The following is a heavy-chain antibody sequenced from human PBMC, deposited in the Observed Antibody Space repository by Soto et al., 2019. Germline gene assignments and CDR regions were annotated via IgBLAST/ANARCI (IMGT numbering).Heavy chain of an antibody. J-gene: IGHJ3*02. CDR3: VKDALRRWLVTAFDI. CDR1: GFTFSSNA. CDR2: IIVSGGST. Sequence: GGSLRLSCAASGFTFSSNAMSWGRQAPGKGLEWVSAIIVSGGSTYYADSVKGRFTSPTKNSKNTLYLQMNSLRAADTAVYYFVKDALRRWLVTAFDIWGQGTMVTVSS. D-gene: IGHD6-19*01. V-gene: IGHV3-23*01.